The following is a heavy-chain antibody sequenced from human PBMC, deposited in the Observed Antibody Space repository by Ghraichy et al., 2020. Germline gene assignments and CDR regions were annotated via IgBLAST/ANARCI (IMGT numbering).Heavy chain of an antibody. Sequence: SETLSLTCTISGDSVSSNSAAWNWIRQSPSRSLEWLGRTYYRSTWYFDYAVSVKGRITINADTSMNQFSLHLNSVSPEDTAVYYCAKEHSGTEYLFDHWGQGTLVTVSS. V-gene: IGHV6-1*01. CDR1: GDSVSSNSAA. CDR2: TYYRSTWYF. D-gene: IGHD1-7*01. CDR3: AKEHSGTEYLFDH. J-gene: IGHJ4*02.